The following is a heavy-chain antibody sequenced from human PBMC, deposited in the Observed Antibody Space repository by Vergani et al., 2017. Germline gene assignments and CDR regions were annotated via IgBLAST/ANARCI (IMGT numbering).Heavy chain of an antibody. J-gene: IGHJ6*02. V-gene: IGHV3-30*02. CDR3: AKARYCSSTSCHHYYYYGMYV. Sequence: QVQLVESGGGVVQPGGSLRLSCAASGFTFSSYGMHWVRPAPGKGLEWVAFIRYDGSNKYYADSVKGRFTISRDNSKNTLYLQMNSLRAEDTAVYYCAKARYCSSTSCHHYYYYGMYVGGQGTTVTVSS. CDR1: GFTFSSYG. CDR2: IRYDGSNK. D-gene: IGHD2-2*01.